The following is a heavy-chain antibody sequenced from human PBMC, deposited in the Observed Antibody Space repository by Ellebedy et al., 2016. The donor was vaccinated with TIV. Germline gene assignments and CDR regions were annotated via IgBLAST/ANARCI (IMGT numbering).Heavy chain of an antibody. CDR3: GWDCSSTSCRSGY. V-gene: IGHV4-39*02. D-gene: IGHD2-2*01. J-gene: IGHJ4*02. CDR1: GGSISSSPYP. Sequence: MPAGSLRLSCTVSGGSISSSPYPWGWIRQPPGKGPEWLESISFSWGTYYSQSLKSRVTISVDTSKNHFSLKLSSVTAADTAVYYCGWDCSSTSCRSGYWGRGTLVTVSS. CDR2: ISFSWGT.